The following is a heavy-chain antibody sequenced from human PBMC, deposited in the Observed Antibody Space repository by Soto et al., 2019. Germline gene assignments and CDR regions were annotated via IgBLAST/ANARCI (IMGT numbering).Heavy chain of an antibody. Sequence: QVHLVESGGGVVQPGRSLRLSCAASGFTFSSYVMPWVRQAPGKGLEWVAVISYDGSYKYYADSVKGGFTISRDNSKHTLYRQRSRLRVEDTAVYYWAKDAEGYCGSTRCYTYHGLDVWGHGTTVTFSS. CDR1: GFTFSSYV. CDR2: ISYDGSYK. CDR3: AKDAEGYCGSTRCYTYHGLDV. D-gene: IGHD2-2*01. J-gene: IGHJ6*02. V-gene: IGHV3-30*18.